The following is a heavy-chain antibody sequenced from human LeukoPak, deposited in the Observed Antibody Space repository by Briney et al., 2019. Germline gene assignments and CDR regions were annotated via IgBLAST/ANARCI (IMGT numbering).Heavy chain of an antibody. V-gene: IGHV3-30-3*01. J-gene: IGHJ4*02. D-gene: IGHD3-10*01. CDR2: ISYDGSNK. CDR3: ARGGYVSALNYFDY. Sequence: GGSLRLSCAVSGLTFSSYAMHWDRQAPGKGLEWVAVISYDGSNKYYADSVKGRFTISRDNSKNTLYLQMNSLRAEDTAVYYCARGGYVSALNYFDYWGQGTLVTVSS. CDR1: GLTFSSYA.